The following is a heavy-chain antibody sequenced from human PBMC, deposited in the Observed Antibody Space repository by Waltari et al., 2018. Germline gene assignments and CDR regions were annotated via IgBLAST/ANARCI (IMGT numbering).Heavy chain of an antibody. V-gene: IGHV3-30*02. J-gene: IGHJ4*02. Sequence: QVQLVESGGGVVQPGGSLRLSCAASGFTFSSYGMHWVRQAPGKGLEWVAFIRYDGSKKYYADSVKGRFTISRDNSKNTLYLQMNSLGAEDTAVYYCAKLWCRELFPGYWGQGTLVTVSS. D-gene: IGHD3-10*01. CDR3: AKLWCRELFPGY. CDR2: IRYDGSKK. CDR1: GFTFSSYG.